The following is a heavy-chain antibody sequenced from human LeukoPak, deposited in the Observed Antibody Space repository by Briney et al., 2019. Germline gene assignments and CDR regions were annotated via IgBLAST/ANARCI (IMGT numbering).Heavy chain of an antibody. J-gene: IGHJ6*02. D-gene: IGHD5-12*01. CDR3: ARERVDIVATMFYGMDV. V-gene: IGHV1-69*04. Sequence: ASVKVSCKASGGTFSSYAISWVRQAPGQGLEWMGRIIPIFGIANYAQKFQGRVTITADKSTSTDYMELSSLRSEDTAVYYCARERVDIVATMFYGMDVWGQGTTVTVSS. CDR1: GGTFSSYA. CDR2: IIPIFGIA.